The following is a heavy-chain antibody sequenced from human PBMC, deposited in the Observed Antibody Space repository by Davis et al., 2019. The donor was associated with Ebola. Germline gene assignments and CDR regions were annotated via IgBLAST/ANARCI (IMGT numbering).Heavy chain of an antibody. CDR1: GFTFSTYA. CDR2: IKTRGNSYTT. CDR3: ADLGAGSDY. V-gene: IGHV3-72*01. D-gene: IGHD3-16*01. J-gene: IGHJ4*02. Sequence: GGSLRLSCVGSGFTFSTYAMTWVRQAPGKGLECVGRIKTRGNSYTTQYATSVKGRFTISRDDSKNLLYLEMNSLRAEDTAVYYCADLGAGSDYWGQGTLVTVSS.